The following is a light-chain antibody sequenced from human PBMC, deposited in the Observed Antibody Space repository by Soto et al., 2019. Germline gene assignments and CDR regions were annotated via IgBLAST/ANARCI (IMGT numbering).Light chain of an antibody. Sequence: DIQMTQSPSTLSASVGDRVTITCRASQTINNWLAWYQQKPGKAPKLLISEASNLLSGVPSRFSGSGSGTEFTLTISSLQPDDFATYYCQQYDDYSSNFGQGTKLDIK. V-gene: IGKV1-5*03. CDR2: EAS. J-gene: IGKJ2*01. CDR1: QTINNW. CDR3: QQYDDYSSN.